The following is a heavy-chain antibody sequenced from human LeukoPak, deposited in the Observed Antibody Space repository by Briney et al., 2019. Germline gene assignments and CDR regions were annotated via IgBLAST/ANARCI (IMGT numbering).Heavy chain of an antibody. CDR1: GYSFTCYW. J-gene: IGHJ4*02. D-gene: IGHD4-11*01. Sequence: PGESLKISCKGSGYSFTCYWIGWVRQMPGKGLKWMGIIYPGDSNTKYSPSFQGQVTISVDKSISTAYLQWSSLKASDSAMYYCARPYSNSGSALRGDYWGQGTLLTVSS. CDR3: ARPYSNSGSALRGDY. CDR2: IYPGDSNT. V-gene: IGHV5-51*01.